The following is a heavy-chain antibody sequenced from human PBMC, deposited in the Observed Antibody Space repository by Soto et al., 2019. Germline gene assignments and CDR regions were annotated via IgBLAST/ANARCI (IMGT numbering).Heavy chain of an antibody. CDR1: GGSISSGGYY. Sequence: QVQLQESGPGLVKPSQTLSLTCTVSGGSISSGGYYWSWLRQHPGKGLEWIGDIYYSGSTYYNPSLKSRVTISVDTSKNQFSLKLSSVTAADTAVYYCARASAVRGTSYWFDPWGQGTLVTVSS. CDR3: ARASAVRGTSYWFDP. J-gene: IGHJ5*02. V-gene: IGHV4-31*03. CDR2: IYYSGST. D-gene: IGHD3-10*01.